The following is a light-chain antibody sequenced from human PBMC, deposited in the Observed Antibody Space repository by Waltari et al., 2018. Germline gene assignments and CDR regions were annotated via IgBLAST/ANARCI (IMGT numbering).Light chain of an antibody. CDR2: DVT. Sequence: QSVLTQPASVSGSPGQSVTISCPGPSSDIGRYNHVSWYQQRPATAPQLLIYDVTIRPSGVSNRFSGSKSDNTASLTISGLQAEDEASYYCCSYADSGTLVFGGGTKLTVL. J-gene: IGLJ3*02. CDR3: CSYADSGTLV. V-gene: IGLV2-14*01. CDR1: SSDIGRYNH.